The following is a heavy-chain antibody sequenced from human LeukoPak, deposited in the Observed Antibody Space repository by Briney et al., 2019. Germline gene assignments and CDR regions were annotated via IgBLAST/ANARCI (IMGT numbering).Heavy chain of an antibody. Sequence: LETLSLTCTVSGGSINSYYWSWIRQPPGKGLEWIGYIYYSGSTNYNPSLKSRVTISVDTSKNQFSLKLSSVTAADTAVYYCASSGSFRQQLVKWGQGTLVTVSS. CDR2: IYYSGST. D-gene: IGHD6-13*01. J-gene: IGHJ4*02. CDR1: GGSINSYY. V-gene: IGHV4-59*01. CDR3: ASSGSFRQQLVK.